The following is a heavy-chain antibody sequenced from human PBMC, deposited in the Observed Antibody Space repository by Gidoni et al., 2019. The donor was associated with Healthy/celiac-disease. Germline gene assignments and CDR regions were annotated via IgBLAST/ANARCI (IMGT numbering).Heavy chain of an antibody. V-gene: IGHV3-33*01. D-gene: IGHD1-26*01. CDR2: IWYDGSNK. Sequence: QVQLVESGGGVVQPGRSVRLSCAASGFTFSSYGMHWVRQAPGKGLEWVAVIWYDGSNKYYADSVKGRFTISRDNSKNTLYLQMNSLRAEDTAVYYCAREFLGFDYWGQGTLVTVSS. CDR3: AREFLGFDY. J-gene: IGHJ4*02. CDR1: GFTFSSYG.